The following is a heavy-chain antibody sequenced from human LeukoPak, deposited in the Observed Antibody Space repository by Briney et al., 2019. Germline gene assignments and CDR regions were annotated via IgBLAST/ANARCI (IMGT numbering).Heavy chain of an antibody. CDR3: AKDLDTTSESY. D-gene: IGHD1-1*01. V-gene: IGHV4-4*07. CDR1: GGSISSYY. J-gene: IGHJ4*02. CDR2: IYTSGST. Sequence: SETLSLTCTVSGGSISSYYWSWIRQPAGKGLEWIGRIYTSGSTNYNPSLKSRVTMSVDTSKNQFSLKLSSVTAEDTAVYYCAKDLDTTSESYWGQGTLVTVSS.